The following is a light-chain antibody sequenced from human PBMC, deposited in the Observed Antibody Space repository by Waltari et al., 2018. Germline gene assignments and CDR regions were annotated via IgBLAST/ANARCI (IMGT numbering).Light chain of an antibody. J-gene: IGKJ2*02. CDR2: VAS. CDR3: QQSTGT. CDR1: QSLGTG. Sequence: DIQMTQSPSSLSASVGDRVTIPCRASQSLGTGLNWYQQKPGKAPKNLIYVASRLQSGVPSRVSGSGSGTDFTLTISSLQPEDSATYYCQQSTGTFGQGTNLEIK. V-gene: IGKV1-39*01.